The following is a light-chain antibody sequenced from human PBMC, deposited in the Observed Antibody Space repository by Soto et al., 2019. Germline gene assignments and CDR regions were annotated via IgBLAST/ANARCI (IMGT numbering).Light chain of an antibody. V-gene: IGKV3-20*01. CDR2: GAS. CDR3: QNFGDSPFT. J-gene: IGKJ3*01. CDR1: ETISSHY. Sequence: PGERATLSCRASETISSHYIAWYQQKPGQAPRLLIFGASTRATGIPDRFSGSWSGTDFTLTISRLEPEDFAVYYCQNFGDSPFTFGPGTMVDIK.